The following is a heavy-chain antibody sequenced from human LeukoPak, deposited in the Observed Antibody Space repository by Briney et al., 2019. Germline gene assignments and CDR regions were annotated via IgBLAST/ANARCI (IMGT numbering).Heavy chain of an antibody. V-gene: IGHV3-33*06. CDR1: GFTFSSYG. CDR3: AKDHMIYGSTGFFDL. Sequence: PGGSLRLSCAASGFTFSSYGMHWVRQAPGKGLEWVAVTWYDGRNKYYADSVKGRFTISRDNSKNTLYLQMNSLRAEDTALYYCAKDHMIYGSTGFFDLWGRGTLITVSS. J-gene: IGHJ2*01. CDR2: TWYDGRNK. D-gene: IGHD3/OR15-3a*01.